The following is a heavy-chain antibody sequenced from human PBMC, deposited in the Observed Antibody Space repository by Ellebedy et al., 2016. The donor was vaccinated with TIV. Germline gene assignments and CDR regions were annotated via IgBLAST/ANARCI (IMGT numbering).Heavy chain of an antibody. D-gene: IGHD3-10*01. Sequence: PSVKVSCKASGYTLTDDYVHWVRQAPGQGLEWMGCIDPRSGGTEYEQKFRGRVTMTSDSFLNTGYMQLTRLGSDDTAVYYCARLSGSPRGYWGQGTLVTVSS. CDR2: IDPRSGGT. CDR1: GYTLTDDY. CDR3: ARLSGSPRGY. J-gene: IGHJ4*02. V-gene: IGHV1-2*02.